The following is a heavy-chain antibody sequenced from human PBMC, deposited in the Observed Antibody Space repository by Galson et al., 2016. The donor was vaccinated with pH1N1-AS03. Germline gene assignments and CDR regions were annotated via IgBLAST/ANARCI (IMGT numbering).Heavy chain of an antibody. D-gene: IGHD6-19*01. CDR3: ARETVVGTGFEY. CDR2: ISSDGSNK. J-gene: IGHJ4*02. V-gene: IGHV3-30*04. Sequence: LRLSCAGSGFVFSPYAMHWVRQAPGKGLEWVAVISSDGSNKYYSNSGKGRFTISRDNSKSTLYLQMNSLRAEDSAVYYCARETVVGTGFEYWGQGTLVTVSS. CDR1: GFVFSPYA.